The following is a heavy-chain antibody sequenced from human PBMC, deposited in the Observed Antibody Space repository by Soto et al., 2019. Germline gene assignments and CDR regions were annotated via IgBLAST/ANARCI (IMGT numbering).Heavy chain of an antibody. V-gene: IGHV4-4*08. CDR2: IYDSGIT. CDR1: GGSISSYY. D-gene: IGHD5-18*01. CDR3: ARDVAHGYTENV. J-gene: IGHJ3*01. Sequence: PSETLSLTCTVSGGSISSYYWSWIRQPPGKGLEWIGYIYDSGITHYTPSLKGRLTMSLDTSNNQVSLKLHSVTAADTAVYFCARDVAHGYTENVWGQGTLVTV.